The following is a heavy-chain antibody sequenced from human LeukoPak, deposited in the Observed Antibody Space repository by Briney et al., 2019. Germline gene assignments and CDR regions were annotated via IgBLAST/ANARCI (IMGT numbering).Heavy chain of an antibody. V-gene: IGHV3-23*01. CDR2: ISGSGGST. CDR1: GFTFSSYA. J-gene: IGHJ4*02. Sequence: GGSLRLSCAASGFTFSSYAMSWVRQAPGKGLEWVSAISGSGGSTYYADSVKGRFTISRDNSKNTLYLQMNSLRAEDTAVYYCATGGDFWSPFHYFDYWGQGTLVTVSS. CDR3: ATGGDFWSPFHYFDY. D-gene: IGHD3-3*01.